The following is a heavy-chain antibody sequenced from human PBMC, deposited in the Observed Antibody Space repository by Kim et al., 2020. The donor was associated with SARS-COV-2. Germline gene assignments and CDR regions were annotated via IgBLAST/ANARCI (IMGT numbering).Heavy chain of an antibody. J-gene: IGHJ6*01. D-gene: IGHD6-6*01. CDR1: GYTFTSYD. V-gene: IGHV1-8*01. CDR3: ARAPSDSSSSVMDV. CDR2: MNPNSGNT. Sequence: ASVKVSCKASGYTFTSYDINWVRQATGQGLEWMGWMNPNSGNTGYAQKFQGRVTMTRNTSISTAYMELSSLRSEDTTVYYCARAPSDSSSSVMDVWGQGTTVTVSS.